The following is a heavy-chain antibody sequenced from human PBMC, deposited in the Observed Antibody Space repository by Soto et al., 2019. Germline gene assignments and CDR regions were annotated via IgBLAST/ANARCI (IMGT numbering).Heavy chain of an antibody. CDR2: IIPIFGTA. Sequence: SVKVSCKASGGTLSSYAISWVRQAPGQGLEWMGGIIPIFGTANYAQKFQGRVTITADESTSTAYMELSSLRSEDTAVYYCARKVITMVRGVISYYYYGMDVWGQGTTVTVSS. V-gene: IGHV1-69*13. D-gene: IGHD3-10*01. CDR3: ARKVITMVRGVISYYYYGMDV. J-gene: IGHJ6*02. CDR1: GGTLSSYA.